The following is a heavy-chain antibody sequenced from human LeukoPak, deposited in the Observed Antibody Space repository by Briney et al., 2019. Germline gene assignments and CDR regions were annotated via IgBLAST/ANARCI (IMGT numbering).Heavy chain of an antibody. V-gene: IGHV4-34*01. J-gene: IGHJ6*04. CDR3: ARGYCGMDV. CDR1: GGSFSGYH. Sequence: PSETLSLTCAVYGGSFSGYHWSWIRQPPGKGLEWIGEINHSGSTNYNPSLKSRVIISVDTSKNQFSLKLSSVTAADTAVYYCARGYCGMDVWGKGTTVTVSS. CDR2: INHSGST.